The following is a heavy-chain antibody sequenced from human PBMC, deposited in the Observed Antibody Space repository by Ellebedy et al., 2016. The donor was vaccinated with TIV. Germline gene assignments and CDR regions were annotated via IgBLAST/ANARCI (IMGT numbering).Heavy chain of an antibody. J-gene: IGHJ4*02. CDR3: ARDGAGRWDY. Sequence: SQTLSLTCGVYGGSFSGYFWSWIRQPPGKGLEWIGEINPSGTTNYNPSLKSRVTMSVDTSKNQLSLRLSSVTAADTAVYYCARDGAGRWDYWGPGTLVTVSS. D-gene: IGHD4-23*01. CDR1: GGSFSGYF. V-gene: IGHV4-34*01. CDR2: INPSGTT.